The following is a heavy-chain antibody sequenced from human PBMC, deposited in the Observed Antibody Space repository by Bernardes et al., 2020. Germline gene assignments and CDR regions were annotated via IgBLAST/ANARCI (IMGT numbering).Heavy chain of an antibody. V-gene: IGHV4-31*03. J-gene: IGHJ3*02. CDR3: ARDRPSYDAFDI. CDR1: GGSISSGGYY. CDR2: IYYSGST. Sequence: SETLSLTCTVSGGSISSGGYYWSWIRQHPGKGLEWIGYIYYSGSTYYNPSLKSRVTISVDTSKNQFSLKLSSVTAADTAVYYCARDRPSYDAFDIWGQGTMVTVSS.